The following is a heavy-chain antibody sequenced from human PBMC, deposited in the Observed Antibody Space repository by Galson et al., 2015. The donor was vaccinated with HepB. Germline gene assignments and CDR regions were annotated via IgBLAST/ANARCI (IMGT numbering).Heavy chain of an antibody. CDR1: GGTFSSYA. V-gene: IGHV1-69*13. J-gene: IGHJ6*02. CDR2: VIPIFGTA. Sequence: SVKVSCKASGGTFSSYAISWVRQAPGQGLEWMGGVIPIFGTANYAQKFQGRVTITADESTSTAYMELSSLRAEDTAGYYCARVLLVDTGMVPSGYYYYGMDVWGQGTTVTVSS. D-gene: IGHD5-18*01. CDR3: ARVLLVDTGMVPSGYYYYGMDV.